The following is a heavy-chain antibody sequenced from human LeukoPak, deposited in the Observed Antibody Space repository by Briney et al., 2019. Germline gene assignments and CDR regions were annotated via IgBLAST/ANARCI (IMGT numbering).Heavy chain of an antibody. CDR3: ARGPIGVYSLNWYFDL. V-gene: IGHV1-8*01. CDR2: MNPNSGNT. D-gene: IGHD2-21*01. J-gene: IGHJ2*01. Sequence: ASVKVSCKASGYTFTSYDINWVRQATGQGLEWMGWMNPNSGNTGHAQKFQGRVTMTRNTSISTAYMELSSLRSEDTAVYYCARGPIGVYSLNWYFDLWGRGTLVTVSS. CDR1: GYTFTSYD.